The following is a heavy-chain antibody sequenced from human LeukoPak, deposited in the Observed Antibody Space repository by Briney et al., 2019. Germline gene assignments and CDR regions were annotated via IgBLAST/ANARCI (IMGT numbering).Heavy chain of an antibody. D-gene: IGHD2-8*01. V-gene: IGHV1-46*01. CDR3: AKDRCSNGIGCYYYYMDV. J-gene: IGHJ6*03. CDR1: GYTFTSYY. CDR2: INPNRGST. Sequence: ASVKVSCKASGYTFTSYYMYWVRQAPGQGLEWMGIINPNRGSTSYAQKFQGRVTMTRDMSTSTVYMELSSLRSEDTAVYYCAKDRCSNGIGCYYYYMDVWGKGTTVTISS.